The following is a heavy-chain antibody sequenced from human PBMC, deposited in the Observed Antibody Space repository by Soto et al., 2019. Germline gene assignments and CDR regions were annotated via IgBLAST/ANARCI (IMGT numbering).Heavy chain of an antibody. J-gene: IGHJ3*02. Sequence: QVQLVESGGGVVQPGRSLRLSCAASGFTFSSYAMHWVRQAPGKGLEWVAVISYDGSNKYYADSVKGRFTISRDNSKNTLYLQMTSLRAVDTAVYCCARDLSRSGYYTSSFAIWGQGTMGTVSS. CDR2: ISYDGSNK. V-gene: IGHV3-30-3*01. D-gene: IGHD3-3*01. CDR1: GFTFSSYA. CDR3: ARDLSRSGYYTSSFAI.